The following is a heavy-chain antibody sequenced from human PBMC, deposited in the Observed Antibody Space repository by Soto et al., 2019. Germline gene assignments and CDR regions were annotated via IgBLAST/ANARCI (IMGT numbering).Heavy chain of an antibody. V-gene: IGHV5-51*01. D-gene: IGHD3-10*01. CDR3: ARAMVRGNYYYGMDV. J-gene: IGHJ6*01. CDR1: GYSLTSYW. Sequence: PGESLKISCKGSGYSLTSYWIGGVRQMPGKGLEWMGIIYPGDSDTRYSPSFQGQVTISADKSISTAYLQWSSLKASDTAMYYCARAMVRGNYYYGMDVWGQWTTCTVSS. CDR2: IYPGDSDT.